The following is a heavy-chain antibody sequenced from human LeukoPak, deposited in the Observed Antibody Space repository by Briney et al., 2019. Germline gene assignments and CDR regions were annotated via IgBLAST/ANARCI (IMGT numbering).Heavy chain of an antibody. Sequence: GGSLRLSCAASGFTFSSYGMSWVRQAPGKGLEWVSAISGSGGSTYYADSVKGRFTISRDNSKNTLYLQMNSLRAEDTAVYYCAKSGDFWSGYCDYWGQGTLVTVSS. V-gene: IGHV3-23*01. CDR3: AKSGDFWSGYCDY. D-gene: IGHD3-3*01. CDR2: ISGSGGST. CDR1: GFTFSSYG. J-gene: IGHJ4*02.